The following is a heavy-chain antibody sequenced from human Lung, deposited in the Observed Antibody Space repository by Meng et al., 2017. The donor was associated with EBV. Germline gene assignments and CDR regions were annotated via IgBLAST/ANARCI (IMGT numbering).Heavy chain of an antibody. J-gene: IGHJ4*02. Sequence: VHLREGVPGLVKPWGTVALTCTALGDSLRTDSWWSLVSTPAGKGLEWIGEVYHRVDTNYNPSLNSRVVISVDRSKNQFSLNLSSVTAADTAVYYCGRDQGRQLINHWGQGTLVTVSS. D-gene: IGHD1-1*01. CDR2: VYHRVDT. CDR1: GDSLRTDSW. CDR3: GRDQGRQLINH. V-gene: IGHV4-4*02.